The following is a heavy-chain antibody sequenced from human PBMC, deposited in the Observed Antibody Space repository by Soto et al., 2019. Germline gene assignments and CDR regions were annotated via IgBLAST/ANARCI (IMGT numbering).Heavy chain of an antibody. CDR1: GFTISSYA. CDR3: SKDRVTPDH. CDR2: ISGSCGST. J-gene: IGHJ4*02. Sequence: GALRLSCAASGFTISSYAMSWVRQAPGKGLEWVPAISGSCGSTYYADSVKGRFTISRDNSKNTLYLPMNSLRAEDTAVYYCSKDRVTPDHWGQGTPATVPS. V-gene: IGHV3-23*01. D-gene: IGHD2-21*02.